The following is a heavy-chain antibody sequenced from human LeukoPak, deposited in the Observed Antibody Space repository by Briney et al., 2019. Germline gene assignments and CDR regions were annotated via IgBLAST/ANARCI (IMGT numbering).Heavy chain of an antibody. J-gene: IGHJ4*02. CDR2: ISAYNGNT. V-gene: IGHV1-18*01. D-gene: IGHD3-22*01. Sequence: GASVKVSCKASGYTFTSYVISWVRQAPGQGLEWMGWISAYNGNTNYAQKLQGRVTMTTDTSTSTAYMELRSLRSDDTAVYYCARTLTYYYDSSGYYPPLGYWGQGTLVTVSS. CDR3: ARTLTYYYDSSGYYPPLGY. CDR1: GYTFTSYV.